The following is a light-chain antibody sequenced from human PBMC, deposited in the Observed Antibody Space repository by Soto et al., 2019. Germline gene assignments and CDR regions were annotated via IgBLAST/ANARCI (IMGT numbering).Light chain of an antibody. CDR2: SNN. Sequence: QSVLTQPPSASGTPGQRVTISCSGSSSNIGSNTVNWYKQLPGTAPKLLIYSNNQRPSGVPDRFSGSKSGTSASLAISGLQSEDEADYYCAAWDHSLNGFYVFGTGTKLTVL. CDR3: AAWDHSLNGFYV. V-gene: IGLV1-44*01. J-gene: IGLJ1*01. CDR1: SSNIGSNT.